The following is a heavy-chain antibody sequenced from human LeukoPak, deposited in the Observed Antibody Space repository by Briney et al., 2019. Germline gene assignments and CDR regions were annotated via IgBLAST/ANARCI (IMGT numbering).Heavy chain of an antibody. D-gene: IGHD3-22*01. CDR3: ARSYYYDSSGYYHLDY. CDR1: GGTFSSYA. Sequence: ASVKVSCKASGGTFSSYAISWVRQAPGQGLEWMGGIIPIFGTANYAQKFQGRVTITADESTSTAYMELSSLRSEDTAVYYCARSYYYDSSGYYHLDYWGQGTLVTVSS. CDR2: IIPIFGTA. J-gene: IGHJ4*02. V-gene: IGHV1-69*13.